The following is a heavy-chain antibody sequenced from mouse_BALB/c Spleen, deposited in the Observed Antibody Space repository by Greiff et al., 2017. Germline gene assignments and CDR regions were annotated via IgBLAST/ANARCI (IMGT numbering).Heavy chain of an antibody. CDR1: GYTFTSYV. D-gene: IGHD1-1*01. CDR2: INPYNDGT. Sequence: VQLQQSGPELVKPGASVKMSCKASGYTFTSYVMHWVKQKPGQGLEWIGYINPYNDGTKYTEKFKGKATLTSDKSSSTAYMELSSLTSEDSAVYYCAGTDYYGSSYPFAYWGQGTLVTVSA. CDR3: AGTDYYGSSYPFAY. J-gene: IGHJ3*01. V-gene: IGHV1-14*01.